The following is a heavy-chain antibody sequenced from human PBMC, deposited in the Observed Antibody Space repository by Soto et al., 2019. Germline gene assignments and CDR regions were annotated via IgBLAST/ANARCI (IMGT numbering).Heavy chain of an antibody. CDR1: GASISTYY. CDR2: IYHSGIT. J-gene: IGHJ4*02. V-gene: IGHV4-59*12. D-gene: IGHD2-21*01. Sequence: SETLSLTCTVSGASISTYYWSWIRQPPGKGLEWIGYIYHSGITNYNPSLQSRVTISIDMSKNELSLKLSSVTAADTAVYYCARAGYSRGTYYSDYWGQGTLVTVSS. CDR3: ARAGYSRGTYYSDY.